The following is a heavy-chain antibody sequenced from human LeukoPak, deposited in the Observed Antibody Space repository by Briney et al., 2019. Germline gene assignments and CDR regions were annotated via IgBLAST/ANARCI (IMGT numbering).Heavy chain of an antibody. J-gene: IGHJ4*02. Sequence: GGSLRLSCAASGFTFSSYAMSWVRQAPGKGLEWVSAISGSGGSTYYADSVKGRFTISRDNSKNTLYLQMNSLRAGDTAVYYCASRGVNYYFDYWGQGTLVTVSS. V-gene: IGHV3-23*01. CDR1: GFTFSSYA. CDR3: ASRGVNYYFDY. CDR2: ISGSGGST. D-gene: IGHD3-10*01.